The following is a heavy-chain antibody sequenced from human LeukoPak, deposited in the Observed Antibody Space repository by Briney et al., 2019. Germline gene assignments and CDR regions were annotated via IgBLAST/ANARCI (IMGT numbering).Heavy chain of an antibody. CDR2: ISYDGSNK. CDR3: YYYDSSGFYPQTKIDY. D-gene: IGHD3-22*01. Sequence: PGGSLRLPCAASGPSGFTFSSYAMHWVRQAPGKGLEWVAVISYDGSNKYYADSVKGRFTISRDNSKNTLYLRMNSLRAEDTAVYYCYYYDSSGFYPQTKIDYWGQGTLVTVSS. CDR1: GFTFSSYA. V-gene: IGHV3-30*07. J-gene: IGHJ4*02.